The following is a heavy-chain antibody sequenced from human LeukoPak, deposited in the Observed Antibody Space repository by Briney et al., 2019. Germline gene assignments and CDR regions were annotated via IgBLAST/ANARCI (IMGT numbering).Heavy chain of an antibody. CDR1: GFTFSRYW. J-gene: IGHJ4*02. V-gene: IGHV3-74*01. Sequence: GGSLRLSCAASGFTFSRYWMHWVRQAPGEGPVWVSRISPDGTTTTYADSVKGRFSFSRDNAKSTLYLQMNRLRAEDTAVYYCARNRPTRGLDYWGQGTLVTVSS. D-gene: IGHD3-10*01. CDR2: ISPDGTTT. CDR3: ARNRPTRGLDY.